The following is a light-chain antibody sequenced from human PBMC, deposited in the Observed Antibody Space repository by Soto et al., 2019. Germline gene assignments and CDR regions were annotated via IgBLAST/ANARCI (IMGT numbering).Light chain of an antibody. CDR3: VAWDDSLSGQVL. V-gene: IGLV1-47*01. J-gene: IGLJ2*01. CDR1: SSNIGSNY. CDR2: RNN. Sequence: QSVLTQAPSASGTPGQSVTISCSGSSSNIGSNYVYWYQQLPGTAPKLLIYRNNQRPSGVPDRFSGSKSGTSASLAISGLRSEDEADYYCVAWDDSLSGQVLFGGGTKVIVL.